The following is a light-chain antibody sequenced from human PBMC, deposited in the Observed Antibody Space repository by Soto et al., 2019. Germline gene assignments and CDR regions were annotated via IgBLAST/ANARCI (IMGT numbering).Light chain of an antibody. Sequence: EIVLTQSPGTLSLSPGERATLSCRASQSVSSSYLAWYQQKPGQAPRLLIYGASSSATGIPDRFSGSGSGTDFTLTISRLEPEDFAVYYCQQYGRMTFGQGTKVDIK. V-gene: IGKV3-20*01. CDR2: GAS. J-gene: IGKJ1*01. CDR1: QSVSSSY. CDR3: QQYGRMT.